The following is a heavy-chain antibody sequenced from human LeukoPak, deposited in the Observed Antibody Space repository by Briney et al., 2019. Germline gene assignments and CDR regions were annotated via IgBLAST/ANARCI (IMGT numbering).Heavy chain of an antibody. CDR1: GGSITSGSYC. V-gene: IGHV4-61*02. CDR2: MYTSGST. J-gene: IGHJ5*02. CDR3: AREINVRTCFDP. Sequence: PSQTLSLTCTVSGGSITSGSYCWTWIRQPAGKGLEWIGRMYTSGSTNYNPSLKSRITISLDTSKNQFSLNLTSLTAADTAVYYCAREINVRTCFDPWGQGTLVTVSS.